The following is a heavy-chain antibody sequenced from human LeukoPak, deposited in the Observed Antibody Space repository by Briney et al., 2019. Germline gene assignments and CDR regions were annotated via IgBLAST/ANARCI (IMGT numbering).Heavy chain of an antibody. CDR3: ARGLRAYCSGGSCRPVNRFDY. J-gene: IGHJ4*02. CDR1: GGSISSSSYY. CDR2: IYYSGST. V-gene: IGHV4-39*07. D-gene: IGHD2-15*01. Sequence: SETLSLTCTVSGGSISSSSYYWGWIRQPPGKGLEWIGSIYYSGSTYYNPSLKSRVTISVDTSKNQFSLKLSSVTAADTAVYYCARGLRAYCSGGSCRPVNRFDYWGQGTLVTVSS.